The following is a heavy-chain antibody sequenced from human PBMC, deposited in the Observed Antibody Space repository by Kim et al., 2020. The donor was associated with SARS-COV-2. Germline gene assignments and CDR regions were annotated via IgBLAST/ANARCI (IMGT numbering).Heavy chain of an antibody. J-gene: IGHJ6*02. CDR3: AKFQGYSYYYGMDV. CDR1: GFTFSSYA. Sequence: GGSLRLSCAASGFTFSSYAMSWVRQAPGKGLEWVSTIRGSDGRTYYADSVKGRFTISRDNSKNTLYLHMNSLRAEDTAVYFCAKFQGYSYYYGMDVWGQG. CDR2: IRGSDGRT. V-gene: IGHV3-23*01.